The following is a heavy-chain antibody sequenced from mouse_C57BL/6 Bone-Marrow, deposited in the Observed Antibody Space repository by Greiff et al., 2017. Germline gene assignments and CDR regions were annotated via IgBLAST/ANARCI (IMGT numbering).Heavy chain of an antibody. CDR1: GFTFSSYA. CDR3: ASLGGFAY. D-gene: IGHD4-1*01. Sequence: EVQGVESGGGLVKPGGSLKLSCAASGFTFSSYAMSWVRQTPEKRLEWVATISDGGSYTYYPDNVKGRFTISRDNAKNNLYLQRSHLKSEDTARYYCASLGGFAYWGQGTLVTVSA. V-gene: IGHV5-4*01. J-gene: IGHJ3*01. CDR2: ISDGGSYT.